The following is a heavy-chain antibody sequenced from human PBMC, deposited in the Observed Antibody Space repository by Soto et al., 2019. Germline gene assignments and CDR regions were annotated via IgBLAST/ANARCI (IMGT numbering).Heavy chain of an antibody. J-gene: IGHJ4*02. CDR2: INHSGST. CDR1: AGSFSGDY. CDR3: ASRLRTPPGDY. Sequence: QVQLQQWGAGLLKPSETLSLPCAVSAGSFSGDYWSWIRPPPGKGLEWIGEINHSGSTNYNPSHKSRVNISVDTSKNQFSLKLISVTDATTAVYYCASRLRTPPGDYWGQGTLVTVSS. V-gene: IGHV4-34*01.